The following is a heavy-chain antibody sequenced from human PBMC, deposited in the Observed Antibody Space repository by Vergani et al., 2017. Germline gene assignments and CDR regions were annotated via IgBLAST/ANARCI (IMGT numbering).Heavy chain of an antibody. D-gene: IGHD3-3*01. CDR1: GFTFTNYD. CDR3: IRGGPGIFGVGYMDV. J-gene: IGHJ6*04. Sequence: EVQLLESGGGLVQPGGSLRLSCTGSGFTFTNYDMHWVRQSTRKGLEWVSVIGTAGDTYYADSVNGRFTISRENAKKSFYLQMNSLTADDTAVYYCIRGGPGIFGVGYMDVWGEGTTVTVSS. V-gene: IGHV3-13*01. CDR2: IGTAGDT.